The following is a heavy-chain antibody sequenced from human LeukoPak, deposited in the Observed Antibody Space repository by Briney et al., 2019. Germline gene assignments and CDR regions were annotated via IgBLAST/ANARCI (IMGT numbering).Heavy chain of an antibody. CDR2: INYSGST. Sequence: SETLSLTCTVSAGAITSQYWSWIRQSPGKGLEFIGYINYSGSTSYNPSLKSRVAISVDTSKNQFSLKLSSVTAADTAMYFCARLSMDNVVLPGAMAYYFDCWGQGTLVTVSS. D-gene: IGHD2-2*03. CDR1: AGAITSQY. V-gene: IGHV4-59*08. CDR3: ARLSMDNVVLPGAMAYYFDC. J-gene: IGHJ4*02.